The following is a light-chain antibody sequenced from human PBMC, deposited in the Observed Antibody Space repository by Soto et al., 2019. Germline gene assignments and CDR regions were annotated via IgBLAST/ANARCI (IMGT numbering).Light chain of an antibody. V-gene: IGLV2-14*01. CDR3: SSYTSSSTYV. CDR1: SSDVGGYNY. CDR2: DVN. J-gene: IGLJ1*01. Sequence: QSVLTQPASVSGSPGQSIAISCTGTSSDVGGYNYVSWYQQHPGKAPKLMAYDVNDRPSGVSDRFSGSKSGNTASLTISGLQAEDEADYYCSSYTSSSTYVFGTGTKLTVL.